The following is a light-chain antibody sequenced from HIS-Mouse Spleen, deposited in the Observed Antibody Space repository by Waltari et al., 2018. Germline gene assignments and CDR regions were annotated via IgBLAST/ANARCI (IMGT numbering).Light chain of an antibody. Sequence: DIVMTQSPDSLAVSLGERATINCKSSQSVLYSSNNNNKLAWYQQKPGQPPKLLIYWASTRESGVPDRFSGSGSGTDFTLTISSLQAEDVAVYYCQQYYSTPLTFGGGTKVEIK. J-gene: IGKJ4*01. V-gene: IGKV4-1*01. CDR2: WAS. CDR1: QSVLYSSNNNNK. CDR3: QQYYSTPLT.